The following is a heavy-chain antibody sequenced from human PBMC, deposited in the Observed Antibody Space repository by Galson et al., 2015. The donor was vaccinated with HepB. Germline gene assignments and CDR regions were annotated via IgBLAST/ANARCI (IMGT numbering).Heavy chain of an antibody. D-gene: IGHD3-22*01. CDR3: AKDINYYDTSGYPY. Sequence: SLRLSCAASGFTFSSYVMSWVRQAPGKGLEWVSTISGSAGSTYYADSVKGRFTISRDNSKNTLYLQMSSLRAEDTAVYYCAKDINYYDTSGYPYWGQGTLVTVSS. CDR1: GFTFSSYV. V-gene: IGHV3-23*01. CDR2: ISGSAGST. J-gene: IGHJ4*02.